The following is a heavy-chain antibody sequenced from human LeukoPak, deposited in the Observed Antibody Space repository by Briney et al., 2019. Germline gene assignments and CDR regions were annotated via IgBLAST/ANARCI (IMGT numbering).Heavy chain of an antibody. Sequence: GESLKISCKGSGYSFTSYWIGWVRQMPGKGLEWMGIIYPGDSDTTYSPSFQGQVTISVDKSISTAYLQWSSLKASDTAMYYCARPLKPYYYNSSGYWGYFQHWGQGTLVTVSS. CDR1: GYSFTSYW. V-gene: IGHV5-51*01. CDR3: ARPLKPYYYNSSGYWGYFQH. D-gene: IGHD3-22*01. J-gene: IGHJ1*01. CDR2: IYPGDSDT.